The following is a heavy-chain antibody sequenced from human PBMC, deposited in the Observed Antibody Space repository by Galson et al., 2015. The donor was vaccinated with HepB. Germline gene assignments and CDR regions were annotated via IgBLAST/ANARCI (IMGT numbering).Heavy chain of an antibody. CDR2: INTNTGNP. CDR3: ARDRVVGRSMDL. V-gene: IGHV7-4-1*02. CDR1: RYTFSNYS. D-gene: IGHD2-15*01. Sequence: SVKVSCKASRYTFSNYSMNWVRQAPGQGLEWMGWINTNTGNPTYAQGFTGRFVFSLDTSVSTAYLQMTSLKAEDTAVYYCARDRVVGRSMDLWGPGTTVTAS. J-gene: IGHJ6*02.